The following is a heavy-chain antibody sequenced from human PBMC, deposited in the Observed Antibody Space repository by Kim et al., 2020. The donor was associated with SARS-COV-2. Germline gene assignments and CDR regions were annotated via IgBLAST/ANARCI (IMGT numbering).Heavy chain of an antibody. J-gene: IGHJ4*02. CDR3: ARAGIVGASFDY. Sequence: YYADSVKGRFTISRDNAKNSLYLQMNSLRAEDTAVYYCARAGIVGASFDYWGQGTLVTVSS. D-gene: IGHD1-26*01. V-gene: IGHV3-21*01.